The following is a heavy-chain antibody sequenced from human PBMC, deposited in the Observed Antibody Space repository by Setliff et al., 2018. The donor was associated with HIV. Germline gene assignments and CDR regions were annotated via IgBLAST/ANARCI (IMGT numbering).Heavy chain of an antibody. CDR3: ARDHCSSSGCYEYSYYGMDV. V-gene: IGHV1-18*01. CDR2: ISPQNGKT. CDR1: GYDFRRYG. D-gene: IGHD2-2*01. Sequence: ASVKVSCKPSGYDFRRYGIAWVRQVPGHGLEWMGWISPQNGKTKYAQRFQGRVTMTRDTSISTAYMEVSRLRSDDTAVYYCARDHCSSSGCYEYSYYGMDVWGQGTTVTVSS. J-gene: IGHJ6*02.